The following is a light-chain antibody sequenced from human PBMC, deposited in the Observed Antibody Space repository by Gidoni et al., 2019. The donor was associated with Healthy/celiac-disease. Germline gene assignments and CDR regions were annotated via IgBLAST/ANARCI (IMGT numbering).Light chain of an antibody. CDR2: GAS. CDR3: QQYGSSPPLT. J-gene: IGKJ1*01. CDR1: PSVRSSY. Sequence: IVLTQSPGTLSLSPGERATLSCRASPSVRSSYLAWYQQKPGQAPRLLIYGASSRATGLPDRFSGSGSGTDFTLTISRLEPEDFAVYYCQQYGSSPPLTFGQGTKVEIK. V-gene: IGKV3-20*01.